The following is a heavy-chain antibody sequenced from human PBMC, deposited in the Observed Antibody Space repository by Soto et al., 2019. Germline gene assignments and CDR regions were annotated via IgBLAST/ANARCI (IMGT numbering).Heavy chain of an antibody. CDR2: ISWNSGSI. CDR3: AKDTLPTLNDAFDI. Sequence: GGSLRLSCAASGFTFDDYAMHWVRQAPGKGLEWVSGISWNSGSIGYADSVKGRFTISRDNAKNSLYLQMNSLRAEDTALYYCAKDTLPTLNDAFDIWGQGTMVTVSS. D-gene: IGHD2-15*01. V-gene: IGHV3-9*01. J-gene: IGHJ3*02. CDR1: GFTFDDYA.